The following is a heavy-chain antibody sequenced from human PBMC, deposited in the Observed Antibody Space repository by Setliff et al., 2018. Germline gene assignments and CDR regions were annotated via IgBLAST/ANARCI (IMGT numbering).Heavy chain of an antibody. CDR2: VSGSGGST. CDR1: GFTFSSYA. J-gene: IGHJ6*02. V-gene: IGHV3-23*01. CDR3: ARTEYSYRYGSDYYYYGMDV. Sequence: GGSLRLSCAASGFTFSSYAMSWVRQAPGKGLEWVSAVSGSGGSTYYADSVKGRFTISRDNAKNSLYLQMNSLRAEDTAVYYCARTEYSYRYGSDYYYYGMDVWGQGTTVTVSS. D-gene: IGHD5-18*01.